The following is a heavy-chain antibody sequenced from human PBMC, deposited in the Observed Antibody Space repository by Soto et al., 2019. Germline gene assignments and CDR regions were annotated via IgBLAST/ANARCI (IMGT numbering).Heavy chain of an antibody. D-gene: IGHD3-10*01. Sequence: GGSLRLSCAASGFTFSSYGMHWVRQAPGKGLEWVAVIWYDGSNKYYADSVKGRFTISRDNSKNTLYLQMNSLRAEDTAVYYCARGRSVRGGYYYGMDVWGQGTTVTVSS. J-gene: IGHJ6*02. CDR2: IWYDGSNK. CDR3: ARGRSVRGGYYYGMDV. CDR1: GFTFSSYG. V-gene: IGHV3-33*01.